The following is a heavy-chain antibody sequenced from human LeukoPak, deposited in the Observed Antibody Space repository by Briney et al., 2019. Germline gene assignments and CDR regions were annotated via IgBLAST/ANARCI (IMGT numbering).Heavy chain of an antibody. D-gene: IGHD4-17*01. CDR3: AREQRGTDYGDYPWDY. Sequence: GGSLRLSCAASGFTFSSYSMNWVRQAPGKGLEWVSSISSSSSYIYYADSVKGRFTISRDNAKNSLYLQMNSLRAEDTAVYYCAREQRGTDYGDYPWDYWGQGTLVTVSS. CDR1: GFTFSSYS. CDR2: ISSSSSYI. J-gene: IGHJ4*02. V-gene: IGHV3-21*01.